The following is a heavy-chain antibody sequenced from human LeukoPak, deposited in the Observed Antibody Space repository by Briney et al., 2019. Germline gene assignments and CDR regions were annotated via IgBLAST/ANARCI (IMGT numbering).Heavy chain of an antibody. Sequence: GGSLRLSCAASGFTFDDYGMSWVRQAPGKGLEWVSYISSSVITIYYADSVKGRFTISRDNAKNSLYLQMNSLRAEDTAVYYCAKMGSMAFFDYWGQGTLVTVSS. D-gene: IGHD2/OR15-2a*01. CDR1: GFTFDDYG. CDR3: AKMGSMAFFDY. V-gene: IGHV3-11*04. J-gene: IGHJ4*02. CDR2: ISSSVITI.